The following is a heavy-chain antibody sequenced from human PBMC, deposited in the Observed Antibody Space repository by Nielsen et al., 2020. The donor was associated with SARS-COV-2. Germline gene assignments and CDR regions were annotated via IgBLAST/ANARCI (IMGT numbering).Heavy chain of an antibody. CDR1: GFTFDDYA. D-gene: IGHD6-19*01. J-gene: IGHJ4*02. CDR2: ISWNSGSI. V-gene: IGHV3-9*01. CDR3: ATIGSGWYQRTVDY. Sequence: GGSLRLSCAASGFTFDDYAMHWVRQAPGKGLEWVSGISWNSGSIGYADSVKGRFTISRDNAKNPLYLQMNSLRAEDTALYYCATIGSGWYQRTVDYWGQGTLVTVSS.